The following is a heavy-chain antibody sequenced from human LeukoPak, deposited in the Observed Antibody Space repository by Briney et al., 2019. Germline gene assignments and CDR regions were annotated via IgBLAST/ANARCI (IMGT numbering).Heavy chain of an antibody. CDR2: IDQDGSEK. D-gene: IGHD3-3*01. V-gene: IGHV3-7*01. Sequence: GGSLRLSCAASGFTFSRYWMSWVRQAPGKGLEWVANIDQDGSEKYYVDSVKGRFTISRDNAKNSLYLQMNSLRAEDTAVYYCARERGTYYDFWSGLYWGQGTLVTVSS. CDR3: ARERGTYYDFWSGLY. J-gene: IGHJ4*02. CDR1: GFTFSRYW.